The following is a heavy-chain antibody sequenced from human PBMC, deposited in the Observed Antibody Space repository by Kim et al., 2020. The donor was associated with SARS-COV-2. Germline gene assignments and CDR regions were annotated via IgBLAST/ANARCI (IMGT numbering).Heavy chain of an antibody. J-gene: IGHJ3*02. CDR1: GGSISSSSYY. Sequence: SETLSLTCTVSGGSISSSSYYWGWIRQPPGKGLEWIGSIYYSGSTYYNPSLKSRVTISVDTSKNQFSLKLSSVTAADTAVYYCARLLRYFDWLSHDAFDIWGQGTMVTVSS. CDR2: IYYSGST. CDR3: ARLLRYFDWLSHDAFDI. D-gene: IGHD3-9*01. V-gene: IGHV4-39*01.